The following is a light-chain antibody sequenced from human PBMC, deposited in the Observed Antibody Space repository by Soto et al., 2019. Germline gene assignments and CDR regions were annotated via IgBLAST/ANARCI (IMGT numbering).Light chain of an antibody. CDR2: GAS. V-gene: IGKV3-15*01. CDR3: QQYNNWPPWT. Sequence: EIASTQSPATLSVSPGERATFSCRSSQSVSSNLAWYQQKPGQAPRLLIYGASTRATGIPARFSGSGSGTEFTLTISSLQSEDFAVYYCQQYNNWPPWTFGQGTKVDIK. CDR1: QSVSSN. J-gene: IGKJ1*01.